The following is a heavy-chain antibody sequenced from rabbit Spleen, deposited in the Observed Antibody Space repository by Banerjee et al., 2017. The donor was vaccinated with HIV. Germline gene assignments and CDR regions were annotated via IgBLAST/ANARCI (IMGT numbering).Heavy chain of an antibody. D-gene: IGHD8-1*01. CDR3: ARDTGSSFSSYDMDL. V-gene: IGHV1S40*01. Sequence: QSLEESGGGLVQPEGSLALTCKASGFSFSSSDYICWVRQAPGKGLEWISCIAGSSSGFTYSATWAKGRFTISKTSSTTVTLQMTSLTAADTATYFCARDTGSSFSSYDMDLWGPGTLVTVS. CDR1: GFSFSSSDY. J-gene: IGHJ6*01. CDR2: IAGSSSGFT.